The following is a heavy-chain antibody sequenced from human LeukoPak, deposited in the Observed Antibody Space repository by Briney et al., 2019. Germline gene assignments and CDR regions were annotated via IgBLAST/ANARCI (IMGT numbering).Heavy chain of an antibody. Sequence: SETLSLTCTVSGGSISSYYWSWIRQPPGKGLEWIGYIYYSGSTNYNPSLKSRVTKSVDTSKNQFSLKLSSVTAADTAVYYRARDSGNYGMDVWGQGTTVTVSS. CDR3: ARDSGNYGMDV. V-gene: IGHV4-59*01. CDR2: IYYSGST. J-gene: IGHJ6*02. CDR1: GGSISSYY. D-gene: IGHD1-14*01.